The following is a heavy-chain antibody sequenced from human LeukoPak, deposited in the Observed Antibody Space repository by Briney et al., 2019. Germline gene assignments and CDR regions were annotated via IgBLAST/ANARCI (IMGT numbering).Heavy chain of an antibody. V-gene: IGHV4-61*01. CDR3: ARDGALAYYDFWSGYSSGSHYYMDV. J-gene: IGHJ6*03. D-gene: IGHD3-3*01. CDR2: IYYSGST. CDR1: GGSVSSGSSY. Sequence: SETLSLTCTVSGGSVSSGSSYWSCIRQPPGKGLEWIGYIYYSGSTDYNPSLKSRVTISVDTSKNQFSLKLSSVTAADTAVYYCARDGALAYYDFWSGYSSGSHYYMDVWGKGTTVTVSS.